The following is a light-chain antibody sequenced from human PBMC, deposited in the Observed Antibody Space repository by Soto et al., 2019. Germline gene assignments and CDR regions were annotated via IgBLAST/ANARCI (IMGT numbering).Light chain of an antibody. Sequence: QSVLTQPPSASGSPGQSVTISCTGTSSDVGGYNYVSWYQQQSGKAPKLMIYEVSKRPSGVPDRFSGSKSGNTASLTVSGLQAEDEADYYCSSYAGSNTVAFGGGTKLTVL. V-gene: IGLV2-8*01. CDR3: SSYAGSNTVA. CDR2: EVS. CDR1: SSDVGGYNY. J-gene: IGLJ2*01.